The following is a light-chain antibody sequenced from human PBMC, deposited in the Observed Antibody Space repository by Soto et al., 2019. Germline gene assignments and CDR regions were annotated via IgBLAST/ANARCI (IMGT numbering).Light chain of an antibody. V-gene: IGKV3-20*01. CDR2: GAS. CDR1: QSVSSSY. J-gene: IGKJ4*01. Sequence: EMVLTQSPGTLSLSPGERATLSCRASQSVSSSYLAWYQQKHGQAPRLLIYGASSSATGIPDRFSGSGSGTDFTLTISRLEPEEVAVYYCQQYGSSPRLTFGGGTKVEIK. CDR3: QQYGSSPRLT.